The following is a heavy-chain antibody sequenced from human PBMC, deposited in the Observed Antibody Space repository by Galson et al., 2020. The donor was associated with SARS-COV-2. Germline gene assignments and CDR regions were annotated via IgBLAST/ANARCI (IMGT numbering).Heavy chain of an antibody. CDR2: INHSGST. CDR1: GGSFSGYY. D-gene: IGHD2-2*01. J-gene: IGHJ4*02. CDR3: ARGRPRSTLYQLRTEGDY. V-gene: IGHV4-34*01. Sequence: SQTLSLTCAVYGGSFSGYYWSWIRQPPGKGLEWIGEINHSGSTNYNPSLKSRVTISVDTSKNQFSLKLSSVTAADTAVYYCARGRPRSTLYQLRTEGDYWGQGTLVTVSS.